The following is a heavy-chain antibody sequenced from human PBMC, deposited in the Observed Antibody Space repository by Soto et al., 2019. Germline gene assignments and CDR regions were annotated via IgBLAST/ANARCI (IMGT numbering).Heavy chain of an antibody. V-gene: IGHV3-23*01. CDR1: GFTFSSYT. J-gene: IGHJ4*02. Sequence: GGSLRLSCAASGFTFSSYTLNWVRRAPGKGLEWVATSSDRRTGNTHYSDSVRGRFTLSRDYSRNILFLQMDSLRADDTALYYCTTWLTAHFDYWGRGTQVTVSS. D-gene: IGHD2-21*02. CDR3: TTWLTAHFDY. CDR2: SSDRRTGNT.